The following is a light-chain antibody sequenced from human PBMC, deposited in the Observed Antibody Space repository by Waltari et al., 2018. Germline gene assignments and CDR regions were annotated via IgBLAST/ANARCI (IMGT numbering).Light chain of an antibody. V-gene: IGLV2-23*01. CDR2: EGT. CDR3: CSYAGNNIWM. J-gene: IGLJ3*02. CDR1: TSDAVTYNL. Sequence: QSALTQPASVSGSPGQSINISCTGTTSDAVTYNLVSWYQHHPDKAPKLMIYEGTKRPSGVSNRFSASKSGNTASLTISGRQAEDEADYYCCSYAGNNIWMFGGGTKLTVL.